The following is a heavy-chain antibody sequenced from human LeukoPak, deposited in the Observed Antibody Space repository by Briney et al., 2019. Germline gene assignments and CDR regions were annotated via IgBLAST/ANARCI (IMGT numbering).Heavy chain of an antibody. Sequence: SETLSLTCTVSGGSISSYYWSWIRQPPGKGLEWIGYIYTSGSTNYNPSLKSRVTISVDTSKNQFSLKLSSVTAADTAVYYCARLDIVVVPAAIRDGWSDPWGQGTLVTVSS. D-gene: IGHD2-2*02. CDR1: GGSISSYY. J-gene: IGHJ5*02. V-gene: IGHV4-4*09. CDR2: IYTSGST. CDR3: ARLDIVVVPAAIRDGWSDP.